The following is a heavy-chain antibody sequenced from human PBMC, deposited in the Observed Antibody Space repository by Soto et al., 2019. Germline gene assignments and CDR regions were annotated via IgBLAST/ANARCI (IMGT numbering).Heavy chain of an antibody. CDR1: GFTFSSYG. CDR3: AKGIVRTSHCCTDY. V-gene: IGHV3-30*18. J-gene: IGHJ4*02. Sequence: PGGSLRLSCAASGFTFSSYGMHWVRQAPGKGLEWVAVISYDGSNKYYADSVKGRFTISRDNSKNTLYLQMNSLRAEDTAVYYCAKGIVRTSHCCTDYWGQGTLVTVSS. CDR2: ISYDGSNK. D-gene: IGHD2-2*01.